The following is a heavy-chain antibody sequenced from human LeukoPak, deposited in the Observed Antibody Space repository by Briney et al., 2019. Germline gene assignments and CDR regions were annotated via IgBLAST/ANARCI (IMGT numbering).Heavy chain of an antibody. CDR1: GDSISSYS. CDR3: ARGQGSGSSWAFDY. D-gene: IGHD1-26*01. J-gene: IGHJ4*02. CDR2: IHYSEST. V-gene: IGHV4-59*01. Sequence: SETLSLTCSVSGDSISSYSWSWIRQPPGKGLESIGYIHYSESTTYNPSLKNRVTISADPSKHQLSLSLSSVTAADTAVYYCARGQGSGSSWAFDYWGQGTLVTVSS.